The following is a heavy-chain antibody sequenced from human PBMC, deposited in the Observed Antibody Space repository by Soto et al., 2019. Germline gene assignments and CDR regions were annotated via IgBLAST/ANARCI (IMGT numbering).Heavy chain of an antibody. J-gene: IGHJ3*02. CDR1: GFTSSSYW. CDR2: ISNDGTST. D-gene: IGHD3-22*01. Sequence: SPRLSCAASGFTSSSYWMHWVRQAPGTGLVWVSRISNDGTSTNYADSVKGRFTISRDNAKNTVYLEMNSLRAEDTAVYYCARDWYYYDTSDHFSADAFDIWGQGTTVTVSS. CDR3: ARDWYYYDTSDHFSADAFDI. V-gene: IGHV3-74*01.